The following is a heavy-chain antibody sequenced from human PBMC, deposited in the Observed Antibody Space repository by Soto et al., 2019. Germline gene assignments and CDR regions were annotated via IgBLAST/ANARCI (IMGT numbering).Heavy chain of an antibody. CDR2: ISAYNGNT. V-gene: IGHV1-18*01. Sequence: ASVKVSCKASGYTFTSYGISWARQAPGQGLEWMGWISAYNGNTNYAQKLQGRVTMTTDTSTSTAYMELRSLRSDDTAVYYCARVFPPLTVVVVAATRYFDYWGQGTLVTVSS. CDR3: ARVFPPLTVVVVAATRYFDY. D-gene: IGHD2-15*01. CDR1: GYTFTSYG. J-gene: IGHJ4*02.